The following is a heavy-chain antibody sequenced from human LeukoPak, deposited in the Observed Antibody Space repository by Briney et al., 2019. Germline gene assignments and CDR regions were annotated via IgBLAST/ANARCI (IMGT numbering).Heavy chain of an antibody. J-gene: IGHJ5*02. D-gene: IGHD4-23*01. V-gene: IGHV3-66*01. CDR2: IYSDGRT. Sequence: GGSLRLSCVASGFTVSGNYMNWVRQAPGKGLEWVSVIYSDGRTFYADSVRGRFTISRDSSKSTVLLQMNSLRVEDTAVYYCARATTVVPRGWFDPWGQGTLLIVSS. CDR3: ARATTVVPRGWFDP. CDR1: GFTVSGNY.